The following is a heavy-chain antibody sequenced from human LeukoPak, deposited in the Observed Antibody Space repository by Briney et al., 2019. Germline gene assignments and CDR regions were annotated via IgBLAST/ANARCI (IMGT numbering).Heavy chain of an antibody. Sequence: PGGSLRLSCAASGFTFSSYSMNWVRQAPGKGLEWVSFISTSSSYIHNADSVKGRFTISRDNAENSLYLQLNDLRAEDTAIYYCAKAFGTNGYFQLPIDFWGQGTLVTVSS. V-gene: IGHV3-21*04. CDR3: AKAFGTNGYFQLPIDF. J-gene: IGHJ4*02. D-gene: IGHD2-8*01. CDR1: GFTFSSYS. CDR2: ISTSSSYI.